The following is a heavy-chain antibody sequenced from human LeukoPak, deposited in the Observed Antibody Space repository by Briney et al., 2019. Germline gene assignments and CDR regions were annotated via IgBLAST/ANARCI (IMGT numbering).Heavy chain of an antibody. J-gene: IGHJ4*02. V-gene: IGHV4-39*07. CDR2: IYYSGST. Sequence: SETLSLTCTVSGGSISSSSYYWGWIRQPPGKGLEWIGSIYYSGSTYYNPSLKSRVTISVDTSKNQFSLKLSSVTAADTAVYYCARDQDGGILSGGYYDYFDYWGQGTLVTVSS. CDR3: ARDQDGGILSGGYYDYFDY. D-gene: IGHD1-26*01. CDR1: GGSISSSSYY.